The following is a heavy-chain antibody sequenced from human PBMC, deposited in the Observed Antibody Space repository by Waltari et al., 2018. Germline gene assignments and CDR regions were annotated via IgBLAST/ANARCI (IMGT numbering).Heavy chain of an antibody. CDR2: INWNGGST. CDR3: AREKLMGEYIDY. CDR1: GFNFDEHG. V-gene: IGHV3-20*04. D-gene: IGHD2-15*01. Sequence: EVQLVESGGGVRRPGGSLRLSCAASGFNFDEHGVRWVRQAPGKGLEWVSSINWNGGSTCYADSVRGRFTISRDNAKNSLYLQMNSLRADDTALYYCAREKLMGEYIDYWGQGTLVTVSS. J-gene: IGHJ4*02.